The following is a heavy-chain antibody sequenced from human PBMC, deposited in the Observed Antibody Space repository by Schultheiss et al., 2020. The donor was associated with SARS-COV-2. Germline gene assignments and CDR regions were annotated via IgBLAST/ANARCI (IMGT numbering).Heavy chain of an antibody. CDR3: ARGRRGFLEWLDYYYGMDV. D-gene: IGHD3-3*01. J-gene: IGHJ6*02. Sequence: ASVKVSCKASGYTFTSYGISWVRQAPGQGLEWMGWISAYNGNTNYAQKLQGRVTMTTDTSTSTAYMELRRLRSDDTAVYYCARGRRGFLEWLDYYYGMDVWGQGTTVTVSS. V-gene: IGHV1-18*04. CDR1: GYTFTSYG. CDR2: ISAYNGNT.